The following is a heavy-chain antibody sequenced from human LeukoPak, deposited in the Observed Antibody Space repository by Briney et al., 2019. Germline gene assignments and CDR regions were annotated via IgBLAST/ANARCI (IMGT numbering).Heavy chain of an antibody. V-gene: IGHV4-59*01. CDR2: IYYSGST. CDR3: ARDKAVAGIDY. Sequence: SETLSLTCTVSGGSISSYYWTWIRQPPGKGLEWIGYIYYSGSTNYNPSLKSRVTISVDTSKNQFSLKLSSVTAADTAVYYCARDKAVAGIDYWGQGTLVTVSS. J-gene: IGHJ4*02. CDR1: GGSISSYY. D-gene: IGHD6-19*01.